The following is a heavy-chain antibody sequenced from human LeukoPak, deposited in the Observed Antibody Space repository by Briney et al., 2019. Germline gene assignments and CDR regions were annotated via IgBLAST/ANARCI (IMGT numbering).Heavy chain of an antibody. Sequence: GASVKVSCKASGYTFTGYYMHWVRQAPGQGLEWMGWINPNSGGTNYAQKFQGRVTMTRDTSISTAYMELSRLRSDDTAVYYCASYQRALDSSGLNWFDPWGQGTLVTVSS. D-gene: IGHD6-19*01. CDR1: GYTFTGYY. CDR2: INPNSGGT. J-gene: IGHJ5*02. CDR3: ASYQRALDSSGLNWFDP. V-gene: IGHV1-2*02.